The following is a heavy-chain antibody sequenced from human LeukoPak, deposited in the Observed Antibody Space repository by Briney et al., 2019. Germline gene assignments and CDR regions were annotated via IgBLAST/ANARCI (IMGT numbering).Heavy chain of an antibody. CDR1: GFTVSSNY. D-gene: IGHD2-2*01. V-gene: IGHV3-66*01. CDR2: IYSGGST. J-gene: IGHJ4*02. Sequence: GGSLRLSCAASGFTVSSNYMSWVRQAPGKGLEWVSVIYSGGSTYYADSVKGRFTISRDNAKNTLYVQMNSLRAEDTAVYYCARESSTSCYVDHWGQGTLVTVSS. CDR3: ARESSTSCYVDH.